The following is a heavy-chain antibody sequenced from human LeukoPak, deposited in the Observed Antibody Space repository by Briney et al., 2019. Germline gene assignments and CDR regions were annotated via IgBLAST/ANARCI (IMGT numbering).Heavy chain of an antibody. CDR2: ITGSGGST. CDR1: GFTFSSYG. J-gene: IGHJ4*02. Sequence: GGSLRLSCAASGFTFSSYGMHWVRQAPGKGLEWVSGITGSGGSTYYADSVKGRFTISRDNSKNTLYLQMNSLRAEDTAVYYCAKSDLRFLEWLFLDYWGQGTLVTVSS. D-gene: IGHD3-3*01. V-gene: IGHV3-23*01. CDR3: AKSDLRFLEWLFLDY.